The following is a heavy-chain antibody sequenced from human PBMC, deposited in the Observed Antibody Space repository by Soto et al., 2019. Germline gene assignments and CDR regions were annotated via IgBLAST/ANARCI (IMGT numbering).Heavy chain of an antibody. CDR3: ARAPRPRAFDI. Sequence: LSLTCAVYGGSFSGYYWSWIRQPPGKGLEWIGEINHSGSTNYNPSLKSRVTISVDTSKNQFSLKLSSVTAADTAVYYCARAPRPRAFDIWGQGTMVTVSS. V-gene: IGHV4-34*01. J-gene: IGHJ3*02. CDR2: INHSGST. CDR1: GGSFSGYY.